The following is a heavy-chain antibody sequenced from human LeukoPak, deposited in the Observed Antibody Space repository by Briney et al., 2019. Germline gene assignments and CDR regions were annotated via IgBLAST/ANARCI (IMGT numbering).Heavy chain of an antibody. J-gene: IGHJ3*02. CDR2: IHPNSGGT. D-gene: IGHD1-14*01. CDR1: GFTFTGYY. Sequence: ASVKVSCKTSGFTFTGYYMHWVRQAPGQGLEWMGWIHPNSGGTDYAQKFQGRVTMARDTSIRTVYMELSRLRPDGTAVYYCVRVMGRNYIPNPRDAFEIWGQGTVVTVSS. V-gene: IGHV1-2*02. CDR3: VRVMGRNYIPNPRDAFEI.